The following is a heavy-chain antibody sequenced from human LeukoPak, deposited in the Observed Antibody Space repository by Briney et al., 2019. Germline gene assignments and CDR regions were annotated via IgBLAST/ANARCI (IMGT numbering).Heavy chain of an antibody. V-gene: IGHV3-49*04. CDR1: GFTFGDYA. CDR2: IRSKAYGGTT. D-gene: IGHD2-2*01. Sequence: GGSLRLSCTASGFTFGDYAMSWVRQAPGKGLEWVGFIRSKAYGGTTEYAASVKGRFTISRDDSKSIAYLQMNSLKTEDTAVYYCTRAPTQCQLLLDYWGQGTLVTVSS. CDR3: TRAPTQCQLLLDY. J-gene: IGHJ4*02.